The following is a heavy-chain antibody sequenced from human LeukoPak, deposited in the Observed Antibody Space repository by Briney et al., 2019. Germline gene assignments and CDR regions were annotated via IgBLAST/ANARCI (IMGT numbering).Heavy chain of an antibody. Sequence: GGSLRLSCAASGFNFSTYWMSWVRQAPGRGLEWVANIKEDGSEKYYVDSVKGRFTISRDNAKKSLNLQMNSLTAEDTAVYFCARDGSRFYYWGQGTPVTVSS. CDR3: ARDGSRFYY. D-gene: IGHD6-19*01. CDR2: IKEDGSEK. V-gene: IGHV3-7*01. CDR1: GFNFSTYW. J-gene: IGHJ4*02.